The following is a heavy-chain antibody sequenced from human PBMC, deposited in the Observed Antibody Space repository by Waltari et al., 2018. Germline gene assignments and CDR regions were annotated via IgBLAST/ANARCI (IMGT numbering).Heavy chain of an antibody. CDR1: GFTVSSNY. V-gene: IGHV3-53*01. D-gene: IGHD3-10*01. CDR3: AKRGDYYYYGMDV. Sequence: EVQLVESGGGLIQPGGSLRLSCAASGFTVSSNYMSWVRQAPGKGLEWVSVIYSGGSTYYADSVKGRFTISRDNSKNTLYLQMNSLRAEDTAVYFCAKRGDYYYYGMDVWGQGITVTVSS. CDR2: IYSGGST. J-gene: IGHJ6*02.